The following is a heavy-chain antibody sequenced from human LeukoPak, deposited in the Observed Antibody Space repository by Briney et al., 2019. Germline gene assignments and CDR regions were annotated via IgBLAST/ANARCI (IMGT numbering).Heavy chain of an antibody. J-gene: IGHJ4*02. CDR2: IFYSGTT. CDR1: GGSLSSYY. Sequence: PSETLGLTCTVSGGSLSSYYWSWIRQPPGRGLEWIGFIFYSGTTNYKPSLNSRVTISVDTSKNQFSLKLSSVTAADTAVYYCARAPYFDFWTGYYFDYWGQGTLVTVSS. CDR3: ARAPYFDFWTGYYFDY. D-gene: IGHD3-3*01. V-gene: IGHV4-59*01.